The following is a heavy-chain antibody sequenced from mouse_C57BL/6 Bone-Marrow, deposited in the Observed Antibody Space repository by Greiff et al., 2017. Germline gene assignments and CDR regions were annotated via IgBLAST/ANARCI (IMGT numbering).Heavy chain of an antibody. V-gene: IGHV5-4*01. J-gene: IGHJ3*01. CDR2: ISDGGSYT. CDR1: GFTFSSYA. Sequence: EVQVVESVGGLVKPGGSLKLSCAASGFTFSSYAMSWVRQTPEKRLEWVATISDGGSYTYYPDNVKGRFTISRDNAKNNLYLQMSHLKSEDTAMYYCARESPIYYDYDVWFAYWGQGTLVTVSA. CDR3: ARESPIYYDYDVWFAY. D-gene: IGHD2-4*01.